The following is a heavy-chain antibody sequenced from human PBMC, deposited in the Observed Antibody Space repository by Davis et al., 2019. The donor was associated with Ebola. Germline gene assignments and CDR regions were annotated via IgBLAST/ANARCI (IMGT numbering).Heavy chain of an antibody. Sequence: GESLKISCAASGFAFSSYAMAWVRQAPGRGLDWVSGVSSGGDPYYADSVKGRFTLSRDNSKKTLYLQMNSLRAEDTAVYYCAKSGLSFGVVKYHYGMDVWGKGTTVTVSS. CDR1: GFAFSSYA. D-gene: IGHD3-3*01. CDR2: VSSGGDP. V-gene: IGHV3-23*01. CDR3: AKSGLSFGVVKYHYGMDV. J-gene: IGHJ6*04.